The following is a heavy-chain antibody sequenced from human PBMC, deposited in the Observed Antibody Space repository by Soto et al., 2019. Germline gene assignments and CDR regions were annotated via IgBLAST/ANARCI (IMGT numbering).Heavy chain of an antibody. CDR1: GGSISSYY. D-gene: IGHD3-10*01. V-gene: IGHV4-59*01. Sequence: SETLSLTCTVSGGSISSYYWSWIRQPPGKGLEWIGYIYYSGSTNYNPSLKSRVTISVDTSKNQSSLKLSSVTAADTAVYFCAPRPPGHKWFGVLDYWSQGTLVTVPS. CDR3: APRPPGHKWFGVLDY. J-gene: IGHJ4*02. CDR2: IYYSGST.